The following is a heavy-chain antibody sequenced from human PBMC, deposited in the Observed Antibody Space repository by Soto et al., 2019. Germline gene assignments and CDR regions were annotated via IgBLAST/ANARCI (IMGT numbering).Heavy chain of an antibody. Sequence: QVQLQQWGAGLLKPSETLSLTCAVYGGSFSGYYWSWIRQPPGKGLEWIGEINHSGSTNYNPSLKSRVTISVDTSKNQFSLKLSSVTAADTAVYYCARGFRGFGYHRTYFDYWGQGTLVTVSS. J-gene: IGHJ4*02. D-gene: IGHD3-22*01. CDR3: ARGFRGFGYHRTYFDY. CDR2: INHSGST. CDR1: GGSFSGYY. V-gene: IGHV4-34*01.